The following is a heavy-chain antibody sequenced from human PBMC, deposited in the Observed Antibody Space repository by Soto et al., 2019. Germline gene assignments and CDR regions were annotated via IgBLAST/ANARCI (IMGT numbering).Heavy chain of an antibody. J-gene: IGHJ4*02. Sequence: ASVKVSCKASGYTFTGYYMLWVRQAPGQGLEWMGWINPNSGGTHYAQKFQGRVTMTRDTSISTAYMELSRLRSDDTAMYYCARGLPHDYLGGSYRPLFDYWGQGILGTLSS. D-gene: IGHD3-16*02. V-gene: IGHV1-2*02. CDR3: ARGLPHDYLGGSYRPLFDY. CDR2: INPNSGGT. CDR1: GYTFTGYY.